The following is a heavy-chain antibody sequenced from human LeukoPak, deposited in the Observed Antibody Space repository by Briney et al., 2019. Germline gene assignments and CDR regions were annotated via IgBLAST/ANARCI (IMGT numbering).Heavy chain of an antibody. CDR2: IKQDGSEK. V-gene: IGHV3-7*01. J-gene: IGHJ4*02. CDR1: GFTFRNYW. D-gene: IGHD5-18*01. CDR3: ARADRNTAMFYY. Sequence: GGSLRLSCAASGFTFRNYWMSWVRQAPGKGLEWVANIKQDGSEKNYVDSVKGRFTISRDHVKNSLFLQMNSLRVEDTAVYYCARADRNTAMFYYWGQGTLVTVSS.